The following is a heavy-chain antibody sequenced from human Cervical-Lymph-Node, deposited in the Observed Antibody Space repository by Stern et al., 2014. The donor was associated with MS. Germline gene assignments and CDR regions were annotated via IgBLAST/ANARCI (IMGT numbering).Heavy chain of an antibody. D-gene: IGHD1-14*01. V-gene: IGHV1-46*03. J-gene: IGHJ4*02. CDR1: TYVFTTFF. Sequence: VQLLESGTEVKKPAPSVKVSCTPTTYVFTTFFMHWVRQAPRPGIAWMGIIGPVPDHTRYAENVQGRVTMTRDTSTNTLYMELTSLTSEDTAVYYCVRADRQDFDSWGQGTLVTVSS. CDR3: VRADRQDFDS. CDR2: IGPVPDHT.